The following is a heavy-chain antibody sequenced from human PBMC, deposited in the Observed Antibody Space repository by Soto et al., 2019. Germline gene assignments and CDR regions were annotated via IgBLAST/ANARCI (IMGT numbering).Heavy chain of an antibody. Sequence: SXTLSLTCDVYGGSFSGYYWSWIRQSPVKGLEWIGQIKHSGGTNYNPLLKSRVTISVDTPRNQFSLKLSSVTAADTAVYFCARTYYYRSGTYFAWFDPWGQGTLVTVSS. CDR3: ARTYYYRSGTYFAWFDP. J-gene: IGHJ5*02. CDR2: IKHSGGT. CDR1: GGSFSGYY. D-gene: IGHD3-10*01. V-gene: IGHV4-34*01.